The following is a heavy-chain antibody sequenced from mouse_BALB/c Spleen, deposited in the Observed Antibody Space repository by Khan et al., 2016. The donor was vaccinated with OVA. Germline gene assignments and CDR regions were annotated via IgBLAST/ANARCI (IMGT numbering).Heavy chain of an antibody. V-gene: IGHV1-20*02. CDR1: GYSFTGYF. Sequence: VQLQQSGPELVKPGASVKISCKASGYSFTGYFMHWVMQSHGKSLEWIGRINPHIGETFYNQKFKGKATLTVDESSSTAHMELRSLASDDSAVYFFARIYDSDLNYWGQGTTLTDSS. CDR2: INPHIGET. CDR3: ARIYDSDLNY. J-gene: IGHJ2*01. D-gene: IGHD2-13*01.